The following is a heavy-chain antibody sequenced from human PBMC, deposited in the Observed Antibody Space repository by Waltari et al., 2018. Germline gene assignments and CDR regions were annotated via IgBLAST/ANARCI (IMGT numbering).Heavy chain of an antibody. CDR2: INPKSGGT. V-gene: IGHV1-2*06. CDR1: GYTFIDYY. D-gene: IGHD2-21*02. J-gene: IGHJ5*02. CDR3: AREVVRTTMVDP. Sequence: QVQLVQSGAEVKKPGDSVKVSSKASGYTFIDYYINWVRQSPGHGPEWVGRINPKSGGTKHAQKFQGMVPMTRDPSINTAYMQLTSLTSDDTAIFYCAREVVRTTMVDPWGQGTLVTVSS.